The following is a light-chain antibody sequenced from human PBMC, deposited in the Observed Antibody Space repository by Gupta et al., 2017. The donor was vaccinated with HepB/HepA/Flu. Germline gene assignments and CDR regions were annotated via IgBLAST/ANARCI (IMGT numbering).Light chain of an antibody. CDR1: QSIGNW. J-gene: IGKJ1*01. Sequence: DIQMTQSPFILSASVGDRVTITCRASQSIGNWLAWYQQKAGKAPKLLIYKASTLQSGVPSRFIGSGSGTEFTLTIRSRQPDDFATYYCQQDNDYWSWTFGQGTKVEI. V-gene: IGKV1-5*03. CDR2: KAS. CDR3: QQDNDYWSWT.